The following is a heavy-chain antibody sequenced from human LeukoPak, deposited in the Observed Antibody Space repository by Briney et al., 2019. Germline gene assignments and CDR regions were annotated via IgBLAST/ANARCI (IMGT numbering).Heavy chain of an antibody. V-gene: IGHV3-23*01. CDR1: GFTFSSYA. D-gene: IGHD5-24*01. CDR2: ISGSGGST. J-gene: IGHJ4*02. CDR3: ARAKDGTNILDY. Sequence: GGSLRLSCAASGFTFSSYAMSWVRQAPGKGLEWVSAISGSGGSTYYADSVKGRFTISRDNSKNTLYLQMISLRAEDTAVYYCARAKDGTNILDYWGQGTLVTVSS.